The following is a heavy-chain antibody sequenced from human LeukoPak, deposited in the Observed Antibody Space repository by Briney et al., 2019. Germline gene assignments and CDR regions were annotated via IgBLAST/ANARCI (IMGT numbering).Heavy chain of an antibody. D-gene: IGHD2-15*01. Sequence: PGASLRLSCAASGFTFSSYAMSWVRQAPGKGLEWVSAISGSGGSTYYADSVKGRFTIPRDNSKNTLYLQMNSLRAEDTAVYYCAKVRDLGYCSGGSCYSFYYFDYWGQGTLVTVSS. V-gene: IGHV3-23*01. CDR3: AKVRDLGYCSGGSCYSFYYFDY. J-gene: IGHJ4*02. CDR2: ISGSGGST. CDR1: GFTFSSYA.